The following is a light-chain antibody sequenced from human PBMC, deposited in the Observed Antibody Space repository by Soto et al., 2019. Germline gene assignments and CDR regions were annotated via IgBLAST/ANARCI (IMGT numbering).Light chain of an antibody. CDR3: HQYYSIPRT. CDR1: QSVLHSPTNNNY. J-gene: IGKJ1*01. CDR2: WAS. V-gene: IGKV4-1*01. Sequence: DIVMTQSPDSLAASLGERATINCKSSQSVLHSPTNNNYLAWYQKKPGQPPKLLIYWASTRESGVPDRFSGSGSGTDFTLTINSLQAEDAAVYYCHQYYSIPRTFGQGTKVEIK.